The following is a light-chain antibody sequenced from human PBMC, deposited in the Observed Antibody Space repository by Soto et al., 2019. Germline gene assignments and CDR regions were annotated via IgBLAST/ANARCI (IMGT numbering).Light chain of an antibody. V-gene: IGLV1-51*02. CDR2: ENN. Sequence: QSVLTQPPSVSAAPGQTVTISCSGSSSNIGNNYVSWYQHLPGTAPKLLIYENNKRPSGIPVRFSGSKSGTSATLGITGLQTGDEADYYCGTWDSSLSAGVFGGGTKLTVL. J-gene: IGLJ2*01. CDR3: GTWDSSLSAGV. CDR1: SSNIGNNY.